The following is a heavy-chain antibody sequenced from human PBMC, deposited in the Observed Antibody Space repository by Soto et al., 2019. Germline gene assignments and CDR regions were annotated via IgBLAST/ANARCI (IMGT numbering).Heavy chain of an antibody. CDR1: GFTFSSYA. D-gene: IGHD3-22*01. V-gene: IGHV3-23*01. CDR2: ISYSGFST. Sequence: GGSLRLSCAASGFTFSSYAMSWVRQSPGKGLEWVSGISYSGFSTFYADSVKGRFSISRDKSKNTLYLQMDSLRAEDTAVYYCAKDGPDSSGRWGFDYWGQGTMVTVSS. CDR3: AKDGPDSSGRWGFDY. J-gene: IGHJ4*02.